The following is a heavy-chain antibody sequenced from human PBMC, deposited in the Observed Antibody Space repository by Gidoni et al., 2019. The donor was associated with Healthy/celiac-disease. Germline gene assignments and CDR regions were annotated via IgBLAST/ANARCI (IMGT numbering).Heavy chain of an antibody. J-gene: IGHJ6*02. V-gene: IGHV3-48*02. D-gene: IGHD2-2*01. CDR2: VSSSSSTI. CDR1: VFVFRRYS. Sequence: EVQTVESGGGLVQRGGSLRRYCAASVFVFRRYSMNWVRQDPGKGLESVSYVSSSSSTIYYADSVQCRFTISRDNAKNSLYLQMNSLRDEDTAVYYFSRVSVGSSTSWYPDDYGMDVWGQGTTVTVSS. CDR3: SRVSVGSSTSWYPDDYGMDV.